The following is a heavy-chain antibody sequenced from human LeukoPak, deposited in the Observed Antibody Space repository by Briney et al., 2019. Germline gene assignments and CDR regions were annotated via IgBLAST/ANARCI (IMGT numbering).Heavy chain of an antibody. CDR2: INPSGGST. CDR3: ARELGYNWNYVNEDY. D-gene: IGHD1-7*01. J-gene: IGHJ4*02. V-gene: IGHV1-46*01. Sequence: ASVKVSCKASGYTFTSYYMHWVRQPPGQGLEWMGIINPSGGSTSYAQKFQGRVTMTRDTSTSTVYMELSSLRSEDTAVYYCARELGYNWNYVNEDYWGQGTLVTVSS. CDR1: GYTFTSYY.